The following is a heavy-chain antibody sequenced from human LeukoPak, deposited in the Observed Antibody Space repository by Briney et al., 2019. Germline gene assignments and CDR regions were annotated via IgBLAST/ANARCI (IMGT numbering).Heavy chain of an antibody. Sequence: SETLSLTCTVSGGSFSRYYWSWIRQPPGKGLEWIGNIHYSGSTNYNPSLKSRVTISIDTSKNQFSLRLSSVTAVDTAVYYCARRDTIWGAFDIWGQGTMVTVSS. CDR2: IHYSGST. V-gene: IGHV4-59*01. CDR3: ARRDTIWGAFDI. D-gene: IGHD3-16*01. CDR1: GGSFSRYY. J-gene: IGHJ3*02.